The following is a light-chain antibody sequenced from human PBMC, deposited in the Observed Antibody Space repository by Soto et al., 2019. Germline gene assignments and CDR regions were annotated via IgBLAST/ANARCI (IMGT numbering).Light chain of an antibody. J-gene: IGLJ3*02. CDR2: ENN. CDR1: SGNIASNY. CDR3: QSYDNNKLWV. Sequence: NFMLTQPHSVSESPGKTVTISCTGNSGNIASNYLQWYQQRPGSSPTTVISENNQRPSGVPDRFSGSIDSSSNSASLTISGMKTEDEADYYCQSYDNNKLWVFGGGTKLTVL. V-gene: IGLV6-57*01.